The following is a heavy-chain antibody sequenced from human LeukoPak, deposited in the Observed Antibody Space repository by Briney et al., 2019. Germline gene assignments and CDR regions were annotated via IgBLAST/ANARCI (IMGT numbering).Heavy chain of an antibody. CDR1: GGSISSGDYY. CDR2: IYYSGST. D-gene: IGHD3-10*01. CDR3: ARVPAGSYDYYMDV. Sequence: SETLSLTCTVSGGSISSGDYYWSWIRQPPWKGLEWIGYIYYSGSTNYNPSLKSRVTISVDTSKNQFSLKLSSVTAADTAVYYCARVPAGSYDYYMDVWGKGTTVTVSS. J-gene: IGHJ6*03. V-gene: IGHV4-61*08.